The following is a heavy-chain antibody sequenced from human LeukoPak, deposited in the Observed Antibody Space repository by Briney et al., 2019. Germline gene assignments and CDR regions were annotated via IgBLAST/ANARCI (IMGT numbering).Heavy chain of an antibody. J-gene: IGHJ4*02. CDR3: ARDESGSYRPLYYFDY. D-gene: IGHD1-26*01. CDR2: LLYDGSNK. CDR1: VFTFTIYV. V-gene: IGHV3-33*01. Sequence: GGSLRLSCAASVFTFTIYVKHCVPDAPGRGLECVALLLYDGSNKYYADSVKGRFTISRDNYKNTLYLQMNSMRAEDKAVYYCARDESGSYRPLYYFDYWGQGTLVTVSS.